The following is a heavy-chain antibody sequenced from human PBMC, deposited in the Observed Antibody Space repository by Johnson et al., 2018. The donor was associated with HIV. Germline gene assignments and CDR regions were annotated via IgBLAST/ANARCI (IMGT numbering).Heavy chain of an antibody. CDR3: ASTSPPGLLAFQDAFDI. CDR2: IRYDGSNK. Sequence: QVQLVESGGGVVQPGGSLRLSCAASGFTFSSYGMHWVRQAPGKGLEWVAFIRYDGSNKYYADSVKGRFTISRDNSKNTLYVQMNSLRAEDTAVYYCASTSPPGLLAFQDAFDIWGQGTMVTVSS. CDR1: GFTFSSYG. V-gene: IGHV3-30*02. J-gene: IGHJ3*02. D-gene: IGHD2-15*01.